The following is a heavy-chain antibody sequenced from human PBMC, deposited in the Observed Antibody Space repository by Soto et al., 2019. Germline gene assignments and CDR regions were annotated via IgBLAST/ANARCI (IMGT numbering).Heavy chain of an antibody. V-gene: IGHV1-8*01. CDR3: ARVPTRITIFGVVPRYYMDV. J-gene: IGHJ6*03. CDR1: GYTFTSYD. CDR2: MNPNSGNT. Sequence: ASVKVSCKASGYTFTSYDINWVRQATGQGLEWLGWMNPNSGNTGYAQKFQGRVTMTRNTSISTAYMELSSLRSEDTAVYYCARVPTRITIFGVVPRYYMDVWGKGTTVTVSS. D-gene: IGHD3-3*01.